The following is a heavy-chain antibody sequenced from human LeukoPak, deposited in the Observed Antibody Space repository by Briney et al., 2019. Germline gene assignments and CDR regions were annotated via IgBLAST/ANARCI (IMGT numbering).Heavy chain of an antibody. Sequence: PGGSLRLSCAASGFTFSNYGMHWVRQAPGKGLEWVAIIWSDGNNKYYADSVKGRFTISRDNSKNTLYLQMNSLRAEDTAVYYCARGSGGYYNWFDSWGQGTLVTVSS. J-gene: IGHJ5*01. D-gene: IGHD3-10*01. CDR1: GFTFSNYG. CDR2: IWSDGNNK. CDR3: ARGSGGYYNWFDS. V-gene: IGHV3-33*01.